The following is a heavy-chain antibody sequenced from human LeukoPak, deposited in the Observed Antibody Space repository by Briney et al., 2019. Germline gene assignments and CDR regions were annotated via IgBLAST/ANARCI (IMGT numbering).Heavy chain of an antibody. V-gene: IGHV4-4*02. CDR2: INHSGST. D-gene: IGHD5-24*01. J-gene: IGHJ6*03. Sequence: PSETLSLTCAVSGDSISSNNWWSWVRQPPGKGLEWIGEINHSGSTNYNPSLKSRVTISVDTSKNQFSLKLSSVTAADTAVYYCARGLRDGYTLGYYMDVWGKGTTVTVSS. CDR3: ARGLRDGYTLGYYMDV. CDR1: GDSISSNNW.